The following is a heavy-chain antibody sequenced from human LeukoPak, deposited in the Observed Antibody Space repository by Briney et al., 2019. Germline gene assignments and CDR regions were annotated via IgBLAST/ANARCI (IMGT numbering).Heavy chain of an antibody. D-gene: IGHD3-22*01. CDR2: IIPIFGTA. CDR1: GCTFSSYA. CDR3: AGRRITMIVVVI. Sequence: SVKVSCKASGCTFSSYAISWVRQAPGQGLEWMGGIIPIFGTANYAQKFQGRVTITADESTSTAYMELSSLRSEDTTVYYCAGRRITMIVVVIWGQGTLVTVSS. V-gene: IGHV1-69*13. J-gene: IGHJ4*02.